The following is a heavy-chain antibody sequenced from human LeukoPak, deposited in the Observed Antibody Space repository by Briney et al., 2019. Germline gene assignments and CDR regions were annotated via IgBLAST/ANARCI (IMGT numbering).Heavy chain of an antibody. Sequence: ASVKVSCKASGYTFTSYGISWVRQAPGQGLEWMGWISAYSGGTNYAQKFQGRVTMTRDTSISTAYMELSRLRSDDTAVYYCARVYYDSSGYYFDYWGQGTLVTVSS. D-gene: IGHD3-22*01. CDR2: ISAYSGGT. CDR3: ARVYYDSSGYYFDY. V-gene: IGHV1-2*02. J-gene: IGHJ4*02. CDR1: GYTFTSYG.